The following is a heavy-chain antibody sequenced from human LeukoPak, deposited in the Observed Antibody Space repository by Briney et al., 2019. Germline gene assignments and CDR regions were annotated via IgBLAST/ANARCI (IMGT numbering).Heavy chain of an antibody. V-gene: IGHV3-7*01. CDR3: ARASPPLYDFWSGYDY. CDR1: GFTFSSYW. J-gene: IGHJ4*02. D-gene: IGHD3-3*01. CDR2: IKQDGSEK. Sequence: GGSLRLSCAASGFTFSSYWMSWVRQAPGKGLEWVANIKQDGSEKYYVDSVKGRFTISRDNAKNSLYLQMNSLRAEDTAVYSCARASPPLYDFWSGYDYWGQGTLVTVSS.